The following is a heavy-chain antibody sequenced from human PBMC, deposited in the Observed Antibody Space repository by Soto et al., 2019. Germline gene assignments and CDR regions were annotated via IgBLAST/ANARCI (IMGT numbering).Heavy chain of an antibody. CDR1: GFSFSGYW. J-gene: IGHJ4*02. CDR2: INIAGTYT. CDR3: TRALDGMIPTAF. V-gene: IGHV3-74*01. Sequence: EVQLVESGGGLVQPGGSLRLSCAASGFSFSGYWMHWVRQVPGQAPTWVSRINIAGTYTDSADSVRGRFTISKDTASNTLYLQMNSLRVEDTAVYYCTRALDGMIPTAFWGQGTLVTVSS. D-gene: IGHD3-16*01.